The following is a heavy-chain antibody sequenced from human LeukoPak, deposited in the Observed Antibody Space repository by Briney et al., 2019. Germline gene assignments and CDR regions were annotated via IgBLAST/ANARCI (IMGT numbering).Heavy chain of an antibody. J-gene: IGHJ5*02. CDR2: ISGSGGTT. CDR3: AKAEKDIRTVAAANHP. Sequence: LAGGSLRLSCAASGFTFSSYAMNWVRQAPGKGLEWVSAISGSGGTTYYADSVKGRFTISRDNSKNTLYLQMNSLRAEDTAVYYCAKAEKDIRTVAAANHPWGQGTLVTVSS. V-gene: IGHV3-23*01. D-gene: IGHD6-13*01. CDR1: GFTFSSYA.